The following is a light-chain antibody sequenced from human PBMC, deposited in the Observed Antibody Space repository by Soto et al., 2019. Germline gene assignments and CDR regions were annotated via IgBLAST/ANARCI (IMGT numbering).Light chain of an antibody. J-gene: IGKJ1*01. CDR1: QSVCSRC. CDR3: QHYGTTPWT. CDR2: GAS. Sequence: ETVLTQSPGTLSLSPGERVTLSCRASQSVCSRCLAWYQQKPGQSPRLLIYGASSRATGIPDRFSGSGSGTDFTLTISRLEPADFAVYYCQHYGTTPWTFGQGTK. V-gene: IGKV3-20*01.